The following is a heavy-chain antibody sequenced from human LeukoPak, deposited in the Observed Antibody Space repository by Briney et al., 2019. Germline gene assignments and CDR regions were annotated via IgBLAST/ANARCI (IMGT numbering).Heavy chain of an antibody. Sequence: SETLSLTCTVSGGSISRSYWSWIRQPPGKGLEWIAYIFYSGSTNYNPSLKSRVTISVDTSRNQFSLKMSSLTAADTAVYYCARGPNRYSSGWYYFDYWGQGILVTVSS. CDR3: ARGPNRYSSGWYYFDY. D-gene: IGHD6-19*01. V-gene: IGHV4-59*01. J-gene: IGHJ4*02. CDR2: IFYSGST. CDR1: GGSISRSY.